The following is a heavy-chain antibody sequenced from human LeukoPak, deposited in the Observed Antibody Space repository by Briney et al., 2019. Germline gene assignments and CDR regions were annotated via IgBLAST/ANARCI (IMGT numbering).Heavy chain of an antibody. D-gene: IGHD6-19*01. CDR1: GYTFTSYA. J-gene: IGHJ4*02. V-gene: IGHV1-3*01. CDR2: INAGNGNT. CDR3: ARGRPASSDWYY. Sequence: ASVKVSCKASGYTFTSYAMHWVRQAPGQRLEWMGWINAGNGNTKYSQKFQGRVTITRDTSASSAYMELSSLRSEDTAVYYCARGRPASSDWYYWGQGTLVTVSS.